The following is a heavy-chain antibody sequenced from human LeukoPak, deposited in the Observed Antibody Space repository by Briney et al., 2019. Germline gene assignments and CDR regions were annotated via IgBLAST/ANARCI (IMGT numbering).Heavy chain of an antibody. D-gene: IGHD6-19*01. CDR1: GGTFSSYA. Sequence: SVKVSCKASGGTFSSYAISWVRQAPGQGLEWMGGIIPIFGTANYAQKFQGRVTITADKSTSTAYMELSSLRSEDTAVYYCARETKDSSGWYHWFDPRGQGTLVTVSS. V-gene: IGHV1-69*06. CDR3: ARETKDSSGWYHWFDP. CDR2: IIPIFGTA. J-gene: IGHJ5*02.